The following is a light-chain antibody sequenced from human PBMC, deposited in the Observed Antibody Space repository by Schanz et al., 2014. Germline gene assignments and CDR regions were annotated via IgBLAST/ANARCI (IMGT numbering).Light chain of an antibody. CDR3: SSYTGSSTQV. Sequence: QSVLTQPPSASGSPGQSVTISCTRTSSDVGGFNYVSWYQQHPGKAPKLMIYEATRRPSGVPDRFSGSKSGNTASLTISGLQAEDEADYYCSSYTGSSTQVFGGGTKLTVL. CDR2: EAT. J-gene: IGLJ3*02. V-gene: IGLV2-8*01. CDR1: SSDVGGFNY.